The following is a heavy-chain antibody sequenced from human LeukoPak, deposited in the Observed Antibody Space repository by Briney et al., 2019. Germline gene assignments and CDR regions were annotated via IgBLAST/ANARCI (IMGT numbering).Heavy chain of an antibody. J-gene: IGHJ4*02. D-gene: IGHD2-15*01. CDR2: IYYSGST. CDR1: GVSISSYY. CDR3: ARRKGYCSGGSCPYYFDY. Sequence: SETLSLTCTVSGVSISSYYWSWIRQPPGKGLEWIGYIYYSGSTNYNPSLKRRVTISVDTSKNQFSLKLSSVTAADTAVYYCARRKGYCSGGSCPYYFDYWGQGTLVTVSS. V-gene: IGHV4-59*08.